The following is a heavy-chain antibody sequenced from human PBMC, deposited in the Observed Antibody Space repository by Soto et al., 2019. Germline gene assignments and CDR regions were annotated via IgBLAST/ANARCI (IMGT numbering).Heavy chain of an antibody. V-gene: IGHV3-30-3*01. Sequence: QVQLVESGGGVVQPGRSLRLSCAASGFTFSSYAMHWVRQAPGKGLEWVAVISYDGSNKYYADSVKGRFTISRDNSKNSRFQQMNSLRAEDTAVYYCARVGRLHYFDYWGQGTLVTVSS. D-gene: IGHD4-17*01. CDR2: ISYDGSNK. J-gene: IGHJ4*02. CDR3: ARVGRLHYFDY. CDR1: GFTFSSYA.